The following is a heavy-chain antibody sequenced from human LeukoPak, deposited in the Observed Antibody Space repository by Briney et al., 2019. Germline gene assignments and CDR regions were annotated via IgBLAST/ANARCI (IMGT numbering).Heavy chain of an antibody. CDR1: GFIVSSNY. J-gene: IGHJ4*02. CDR2: ISGSGGST. Sequence: PTGGSLRLSCAASGFIVSSNYMTWVRQAPVKGLEWVSAISGSGGSTYYADSVKGRFTISRDNSKNTLYLQMSSLRAEDTAVYYCVKGTYTAAHWGQGTLVTVSS. V-gene: IGHV3-23*01. D-gene: IGHD1-14*01. CDR3: VKGTYTAAH.